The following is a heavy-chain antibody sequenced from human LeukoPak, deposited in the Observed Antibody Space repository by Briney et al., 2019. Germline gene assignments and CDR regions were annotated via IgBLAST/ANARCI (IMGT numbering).Heavy chain of an antibody. V-gene: IGHV1-2*02. D-gene: IGHD3-10*01. CDR2: INPNSGGT. CDR1: GYTFTGYY. J-gene: IGHJ5*02. CDR3: ARSLGTMVRGVISGFNWFDP. Sequence: ASVKVSCKASGYTFTGYYMHWVRQAPGQGLEWMGWINPNSGGTNYAQKFQGRVTMTRDTPISTAYMELSRLRSDDTAVYYCARSLGTMVRGVISGFNWFDPWGQGTLVTVSS.